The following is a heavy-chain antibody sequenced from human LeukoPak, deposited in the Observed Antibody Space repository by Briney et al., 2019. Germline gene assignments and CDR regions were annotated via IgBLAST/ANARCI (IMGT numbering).Heavy chain of an antibody. V-gene: IGHV4-59*08. CDR1: GGSISSYY. J-gene: IGHJ4*02. D-gene: IGHD1-1*01. CDR3: TRRGRNNWGEGNDY. Sequence: PSETLSLTCTVSGGSISSYYWSWIRQPPGKGLEWIGYINDSGSTNSNPSLKSRVTMSVDTSKNQFSLKLSSVTAADTTVYYCTRRGRNNWGEGNDYWGQGTLVTVSS. CDR2: INDSGST.